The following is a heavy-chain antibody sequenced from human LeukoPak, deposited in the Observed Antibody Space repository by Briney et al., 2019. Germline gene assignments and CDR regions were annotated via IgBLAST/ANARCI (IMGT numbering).Heavy chain of an antibody. CDR3: ARGPYSSDAGY. CDR2: IYYSGST. D-gene: IGHD6-25*01. CDR1: GDSISGNY. J-gene: IGHJ4*02. V-gene: IGHV4-59*12. Sequence: SETLSLTCTVSGDSISGNYWTWIRQPPGKGLEWIGYIYYSGSTNYNASLKSRVTISVDTSKNQFSLILSSVTAADTAVYYCARGPYSSDAGYWGQGTLVTVSS.